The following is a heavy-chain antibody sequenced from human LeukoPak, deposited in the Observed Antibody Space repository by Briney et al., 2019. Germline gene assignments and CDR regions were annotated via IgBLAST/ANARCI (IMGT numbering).Heavy chain of an antibody. Sequence: SETLSLTCTVSGRSISSYYWSWIRQPPGKGLEWIGYIYYSGSTNYHPSLKSRVTISVDTSKNQFSLKLSSVTAADTAVYYCAREGGGSAAFDYWGQGTLVTVSS. CDR1: GRSISSYY. D-gene: IGHD5-12*01. V-gene: IGHV4-59*01. J-gene: IGHJ4*02. CDR3: AREGGGSAAFDY. CDR2: IYYSGST.